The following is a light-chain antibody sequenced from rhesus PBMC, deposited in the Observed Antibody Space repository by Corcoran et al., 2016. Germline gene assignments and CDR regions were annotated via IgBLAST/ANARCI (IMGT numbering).Light chain of an antibody. Sequence: EIVMTQSPATLALSPGERSTLSCRASQIVSSYLAWYQQTPGQAPRLLISGASSRATDIPDRFSGRGSGTEFPHTISRREAEDVRVYFCMQSSNALTFGGGTKVEIK. V-gene: IGKV3-24*04. CDR2: GAS. CDR3: MQSSNALT. CDR1: QIVSSY. J-gene: IGKJ4*01.